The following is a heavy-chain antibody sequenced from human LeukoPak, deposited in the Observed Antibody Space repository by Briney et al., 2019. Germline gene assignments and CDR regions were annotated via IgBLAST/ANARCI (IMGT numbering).Heavy chain of an antibody. V-gene: IGHV3-23*01. J-gene: IGHJ4*02. CDR2: ITGSGGYT. CDR1: GFTFSSNA. CDR3: AKANWVSNVDAVW. D-gene: IGHD3-16*01. Sequence: GGSLRLSCAASGFTFSSNAMSWVRQAPGKGLEWVSTITGSGGYTYYADSVKGRFTISRDISKNTLYLQMNSLRADDTAVYFCAKANWVSNVDAVWWGQGTLVTVSS.